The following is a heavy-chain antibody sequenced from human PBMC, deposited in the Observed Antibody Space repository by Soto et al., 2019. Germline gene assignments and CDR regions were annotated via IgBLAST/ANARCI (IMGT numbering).Heavy chain of an antibody. V-gene: IGHV4-31*03. J-gene: IGHJ3*02. CDR3: AGVGYNKNALDM. CDR1: GGSISSGGYY. D-gene: IGHD2-2*02. CDR2: IYYRGST. Sequence: SETRSLTGTLAGGSISSGGYYWSCIRQHPGEGLEWIGYIYYRGSTYYNPSLNSRLTISVDTSKNQFSLKLSSVTAAATPFHYCAGVGYNKNALDMWRQGTMVA.